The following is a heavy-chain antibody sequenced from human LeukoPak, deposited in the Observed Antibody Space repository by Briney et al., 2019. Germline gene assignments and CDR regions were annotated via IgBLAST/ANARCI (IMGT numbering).Heavy chain of an antibody. Sequence: SETLSLTCTVSGDSISSYYWSWIRQPPGKGLEWIGYIYYSGSTNYNPSLKSRVTISVDTSKNQFSLKLSSVTAADTAVYYCARIADSGWYSFDYWGQGTLVTVSS. CDR2: IYYSGST. J-gene: IGHJ4*02. V-gene: IGHV4-59*01. CDR1: GDSISSYY. CDR3: ARIADSGWYSFDY. D-gene: IGHD6-19*01.